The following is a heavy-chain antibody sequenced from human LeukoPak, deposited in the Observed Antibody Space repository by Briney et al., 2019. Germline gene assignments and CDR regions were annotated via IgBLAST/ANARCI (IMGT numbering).Heavy chain of an antibody. Sequence: SETLSLTCTVSGGSISTYYWSWVRQSPGKGLEWIGHIYYSGSTNYNPSLKSRVTISVDTSKNQFSLKLSSVTAADTAVYYCARNSCPSGTCYDNRGYFDYWGQGTLVTVSS. D-gene: IGHD2-15*01. CDR2: IYYSGST. V-gene: IGHV4-59*08. CDR1: GGSISTYY. J-gene: IGHJ4*02. CDR3: ARNSCPSGTCYDNRGYFDY.